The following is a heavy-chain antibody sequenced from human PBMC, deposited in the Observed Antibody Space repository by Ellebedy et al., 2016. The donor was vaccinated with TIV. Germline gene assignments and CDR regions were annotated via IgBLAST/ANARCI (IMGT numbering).Heavy chain of an antibody. CDR3: AKARDVGDHDVGLGH. J-gene: IGHJ5*02. Sequence: GESLKISCAASGFIFRNYVLHWVRQAPGKGLEWVAVASVDGVHKSYADSVRGRFPVSRDNAEETLSLEVSSLRPEDTGTYYGAKARDVGDHDVGLGHWGQGTLVTVSS. CDR1: GFIFRNYV. V-gene: IGHV3-30-3*01. D-gene: IGHD4-17*01. CDR2: ASVDGVHK.